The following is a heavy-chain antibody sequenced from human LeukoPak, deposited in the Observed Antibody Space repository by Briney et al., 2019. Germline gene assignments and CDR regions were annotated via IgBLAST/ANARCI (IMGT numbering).Heavy chain of an antibody. D-gene: IGHD5-24*01. CDR3: ARDGYNQDGSFDF. CDR1: GDSISSSSYY. V-gene: IGHV4-39*07. J-gene: IGHJ3*01. CDR2: FYYSEST. Sequence: SETLSLTCTVSGDSISSSSYYWGRIRQPPGKGLEWLGSFYYSESTYYNPSLKSRVTISVDTSKNHFSLELSSVTAADTAMYYCARDGYNQDGSFDFWGQGTMVTVSS.